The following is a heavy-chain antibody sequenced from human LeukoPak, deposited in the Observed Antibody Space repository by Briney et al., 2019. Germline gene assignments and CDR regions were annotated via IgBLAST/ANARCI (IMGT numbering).Heavy chain of an antibody. CDR3: AADARWGSGFDP. J-gene: IGHJ5*02. CDR2: INHSGST. Sequence: PSETLSLTCAVYGGSFSGYYWSWIRQPPGKGLEWIGEINHSGSTNNNPSLKSRVTISVDTSKNQFSLKLSSVTAADTAVYYCAADARWGSGFDPWGQGTLVTVSS. D-gene: IGHD3-10*01. CDR1: GGSFSGYY. V-gene: IGHV4-34*01.